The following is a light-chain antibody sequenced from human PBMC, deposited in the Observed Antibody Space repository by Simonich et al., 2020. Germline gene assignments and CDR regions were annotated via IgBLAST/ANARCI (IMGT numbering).Light chain of an antibody. CDR1: QSVLYSSKNKNY. CDR3: QQYYSTPRT. J-gene: IGKJ2*01. CDR2: WAS. Sequence: DIVMTQSPDSLAVSLGERPTINCKSSQSVLYSSKNKNYLAWYQQKPGQPPKLLIYWASTRESGVPDRFSGSGSGTDFTLTISSLQAEDVAVYYCQQYYSTPRTFGQGTKLEIK. V-gene: IGKV4-1*01.